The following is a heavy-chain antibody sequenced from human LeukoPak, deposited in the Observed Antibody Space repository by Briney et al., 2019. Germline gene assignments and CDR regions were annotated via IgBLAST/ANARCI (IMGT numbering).Heavy chain of an antibody. CDR2: IYPGDSDT. CDR1: GYSFTSYW. V-gene: IGHV5-51*01. CDR3: SSAENAMVRGVRGYAFDI. J-gene: IGHJ3*02. D-gene: IGHD3-10*01. Sequence: GESLKISCKGSGYSFTSYWIGWVRQMPGKGLEWMGIIYPGDSDTRYSPSFQGQVTISADKSISTAYLQWSSLKASDTAMYYCSSAENAMVRGVRGYAFDIWGQGTMVTVSS.